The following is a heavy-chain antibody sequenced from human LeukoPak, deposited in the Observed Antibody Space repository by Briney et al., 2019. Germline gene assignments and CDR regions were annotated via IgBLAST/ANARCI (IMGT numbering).Heavy chain of an antibody. CDR3: ASSESGAFDI. J-gene: IGHJ3*02. CDR1: GFTFSSYG. CDR2: ISYDGSNR. Sequence: PGGSLRLSCAASGFTFSSYGMHWVRQAPGKGLEWVAVISYDGSNRYYADSVKGRFTISRDTSKNTLYLQMNSLRAEDTAVYYCASSESGAFDIWGQGTMVTVSS. D-gene: IGHD3-10*01. V-gene: IGHV3-30*03.